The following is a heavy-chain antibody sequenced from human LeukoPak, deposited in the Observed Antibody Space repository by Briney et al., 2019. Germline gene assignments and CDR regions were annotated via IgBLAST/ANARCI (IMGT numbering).Heavy chain of an antibody. CDR2: ISYDGSNK. Sequence: GRSLRLSCAASGFTFSSYGMHWVRQAPGKGLEWVAVISYDGSNKYYADSVRGRFTISRDNSKNTLYLQMNSLRAEDTAVYYCAKDQWLATYYFDYWGQGTLVTVSS. D-gene: IGHD6-19*01. J-gene: IGHJ4*02. V-gene: IGHV3-30*18. CDR1: GFTFSSYG. CDR3: AKDQWLATYYFDY.